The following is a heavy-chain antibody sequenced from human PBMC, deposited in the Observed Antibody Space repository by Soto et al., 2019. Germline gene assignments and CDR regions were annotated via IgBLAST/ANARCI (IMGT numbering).Heavy chain of an antibody. CDR2: ISGSGGST. D-gene: IGHD2-8*01. Sequence: PGGSLRLSCAASGFTFSSYAMSWVRQAPGKGLEWVSAISGSGGSTYYADSVKGRFTISRDNSKNTLYLQMNSLRAEDTAVYYCAKPHNYCTNGVCLRKPDYYFDYWGQGTLVTVSS. J-gene: IGHJ4*02. V-gene: IGHV3-23*01. CDR1: GFTFSSYA. CDR3: AKPHNYCTNGVCLRKPDYYFDY.